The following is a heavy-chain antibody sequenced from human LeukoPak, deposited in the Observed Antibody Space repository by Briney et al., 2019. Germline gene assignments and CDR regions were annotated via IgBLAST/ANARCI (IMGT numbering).Heavy chain of an antibody. CDR1: GFTFISYG. CDR3: AKRVPYTSSSVYFDY. V-gene: IGHV3-23*01. D-gene: IGHD6-6*01. Sequence: GGSLRLSCAASGFTFISYGLSWVRQAPGKGLEWVSSISDDGRSTYYADSVKGRFTISKDNSKNTMYLQMNNLRAEDTAIYYCAKRVPYTSSSVYFDYWCQGTRVTVSS. J-gene: IGHJ4*02. CDR2: ISDDGRST.